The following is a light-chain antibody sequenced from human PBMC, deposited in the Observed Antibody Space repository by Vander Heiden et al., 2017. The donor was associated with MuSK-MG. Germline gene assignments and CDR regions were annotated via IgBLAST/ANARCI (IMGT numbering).Light chain of an antibody. V-gene: IGLV1-40*01. J-gene: IGLJ2*01. CDR3: QSYDSSLSGSGV. CDR1: SSNIGAGYH. CDR2: GNS. Sequence: QSVLPHPPSLSRAPRQRVTISCTGSSSNIGAGYHVHWYQQLPGTAPKLLIYGNSNRPSGVPDRFSGSKSGTSASLAITGLQAEDEADYYCQSYDSSLSGSGVFGGGTKLTVL.